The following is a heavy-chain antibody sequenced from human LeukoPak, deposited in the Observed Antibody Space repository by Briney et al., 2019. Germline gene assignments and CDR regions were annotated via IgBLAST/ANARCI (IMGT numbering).Heavy chain of an antibody. V-gene: IGHV1-69*13. CDR1: GGTFSSYA. J-gene: IGHJ4*02. Sequence: SVKVSCKASGGTFSSYAISWVRQAPGQGLEWMGGIIPIFGTANYAQKFQGRVTITADESTSTAYMELSSLRSEDTAVYYCARGSYSSGWYPIFRFDYWGQGTLVTVSS. D-gene: IGHD6-19*01. CDR2: IIPIFGTA. CDR3: ARGSYSSGWYPIFRFDY.